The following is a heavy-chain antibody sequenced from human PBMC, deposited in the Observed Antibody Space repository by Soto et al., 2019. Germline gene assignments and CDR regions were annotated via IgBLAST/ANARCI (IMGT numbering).Heavy chain of an antibody. V-gene: IGHV4-59*01. D-gene: IGHD5-12*01. Sequence: SETLSLTWTVSGGSISSYYWSWIRQPPGKGLEWIGYIYYSGSTNYNPSLKSRVTISVDTSKNQFSLKLSSVTAADTAVYYCARGKTPDIAWPNWFDPWGQGTLVTVSS. CDR3: ARGKTPDIAWPNWFDP. J-gene: IGHJ5*02. CDR1: GGSISSYY. CDR2: IYYSGST.